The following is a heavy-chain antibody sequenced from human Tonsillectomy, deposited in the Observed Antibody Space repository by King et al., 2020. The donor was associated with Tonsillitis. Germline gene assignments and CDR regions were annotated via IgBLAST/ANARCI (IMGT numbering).Heavy chain of an antibody. CDR2: YDWDDVN. J-gene: IGHJ3*02. Sequence: VTLKESGPALVKPTQTLTLTCTFSGFSLSTSGMCVSWIRQPPGKALEWLALYDWDDVNYYSTSLQTRLTISKDTSKNQVVLTNTNMDPVDTATYYCARSVSWYSGAFDIWGQGTMVTVSS. CDR3: ARSVSWYSGAFDI. D-gene: IGHD6-13*01. CDR1: GFSLSTSGMC. V-gene: IGHV2-70*01.